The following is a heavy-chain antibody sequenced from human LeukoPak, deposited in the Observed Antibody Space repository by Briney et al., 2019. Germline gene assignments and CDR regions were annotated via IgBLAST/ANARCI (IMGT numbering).Heavy chain of an antibody. CDR1: GYSISSGYY. J-gene: IGHJ3*02. CDR3: ARVGITMIVVGNDDAFDI. V-gene: IGHV4-38-2*02. D-gene: IGHD3-22*01. Sequence: SETLSLTCTVSGYSISSGYYWGWIRQPPGKGLEWIGSIYHSGSTYYNPSLKSRVTISVDTSKNQFSLKLSSVTAADTAVYYCARVGITMIVVGNDDAFDIWGQGTMVTVSS. CDR2: IYHSGST.